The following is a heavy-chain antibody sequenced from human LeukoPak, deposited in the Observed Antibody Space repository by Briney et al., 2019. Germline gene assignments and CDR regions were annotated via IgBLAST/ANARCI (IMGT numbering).Heavy chain of an antibody. CDR2: ISYDGSNK. V-gene: IGHV3-30*18. CDR1: GFTLSSHG. CDR3: AKLSVRNYGDPFDY. J-gene: IGHJ4*02. D-gene: IGHD4-17*01. Sequence: GGSLRLSCAASGFTLSSHGMHWVRQAPGKGLEWVAVISYDGSNKYYADSVKGRFTISRDNSKNTLYLQMNSLRAEDTAVYYCAKLSVRNYGDPFDYWGQGTLVTVSS.